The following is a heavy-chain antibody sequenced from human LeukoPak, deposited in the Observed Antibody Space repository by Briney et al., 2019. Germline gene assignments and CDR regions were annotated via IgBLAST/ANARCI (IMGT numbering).Heavy chain of an antibody. V-gene: IGHV3-30-3*01. J-gene: IGHJ4*02. D-gene: IGHD6-19*01. CDR3: GAVAVTGGGY. Sequence: TGGSLRLSCAASGFTFSTYALHWIRQAPGKGLEWVAVISYDGSHKYYAHSVKGRFTISRDNSKNTLYLQMNSLRAEDTAVYYCGAVAVTGGGYWGQGALVTVSS. CDR1: GFTFSTYA. CDR2: ISYDGSHK.